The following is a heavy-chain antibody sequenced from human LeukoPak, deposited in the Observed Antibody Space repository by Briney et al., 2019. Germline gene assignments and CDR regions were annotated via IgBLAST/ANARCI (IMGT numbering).Heavy chain of an antibody. Sequence: GASVKVSCKASGYTFTSYYMHWVRQAPGQGLEWMGIINPSGGSTSYAQKFQSRVTMTRDTSTSTVYMELSSLRSEDTAVYYCHGIAVAGIDYWGQGTLVTVSS. J-gene: IGHJ4*02. V-gene: IGHV1-46*01. CDR2: INPSGGST. CDR3: HGIAVAGIDY. CDR1: GYTFTSYY. D-gene: IGHD6-19*01.